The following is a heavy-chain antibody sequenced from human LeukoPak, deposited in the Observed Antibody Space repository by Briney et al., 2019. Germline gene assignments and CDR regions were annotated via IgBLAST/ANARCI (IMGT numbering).Heavy chain of an antibody. CDR2: IGEDGSTT. CDR3: AKGFSILTSKHYFYYHGFDV. CDR1: GFTFSSYG. D-gene: IGHD3-9*01. V-gene: IGHV3-43*02. Sequence: GGSLRLSCAASGFTFSSYGMTWVRQAPGKGLEWVSLIGEDGSTTWYADSVKGRFTISRDNGKNSLYLHMNSLRPEDTALYYCAKGFSILTSKHYFYYHGFDVWGQGTPVTVSS. J-gene: IGHJ6*02.